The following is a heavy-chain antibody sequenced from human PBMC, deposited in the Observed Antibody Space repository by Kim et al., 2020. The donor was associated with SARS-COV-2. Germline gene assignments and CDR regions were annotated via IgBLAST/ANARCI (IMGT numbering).Heavy chain of an antibody. CDR3: AREGPHAVVYFDY. Sequence: NYAQKRQGRVTMTTDTSTSTAYMELRSLRSDDTAVYYCAREGPHAVVYFDYWGQGTLVTVSS. V-gene: IGHV1-18*01. J-gene: IGHJ4*02. D-gene: IGHD2-15*01.